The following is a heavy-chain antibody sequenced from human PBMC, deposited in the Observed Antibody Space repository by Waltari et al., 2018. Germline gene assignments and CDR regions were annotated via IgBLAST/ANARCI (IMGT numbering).Heavy chain of an antibody. Sequence: ELQLVESGGGLIQPGGSLGLSCAASGFTVHPHYSSRVLQALGKGLEWISVINSGGITYYADAVKGRFSISRDSYRNTLSLQMISLRAEDTAVYYCARAESGGMFDYYYGMDVWGQGTTVTVSS. CDR1: GFTVHPHY. V-gene: IGHV3-53*01. D-gene: IGHD2-15*01. CDR3: ARAESGGMFDYYYGMDV. J-gene: IGHJ6*02. CDR2: INSGGIT.